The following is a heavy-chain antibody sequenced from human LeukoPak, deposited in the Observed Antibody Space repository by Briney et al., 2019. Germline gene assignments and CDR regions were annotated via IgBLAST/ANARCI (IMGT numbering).Heavy chain of an antibody. D-gene: IGHD3-3*01. Sequence: GASVKVSGKAVDYTDTSYGISWWRRSAGQGLEWRGWIHAYNGNTNYAQKLHGRVTMTTDPSTTTASMELRNLRSDDTSVQYCAASPRGNYVFWSGYYRPLYYYYMDVWGKRTTVTVPS. J-gene: IGHJ6*03. CDR1: DYTDTSYG. CDR3: AASPRGNYVFWSGYYRPLYYYYMDV. CDR2: IHAYNGNT. V-gene: IGHV1-18*01.